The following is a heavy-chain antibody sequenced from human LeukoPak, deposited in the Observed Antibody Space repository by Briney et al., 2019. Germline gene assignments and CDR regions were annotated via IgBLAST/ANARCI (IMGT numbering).Heavy chain of an antibody. V-gene: IGHV3-21*01. CDR2: ISSSSSYI. CDR1: GFTFSSYS. J-gene: IGHJ6*03. CDR3: AREIYCSSTSCSTDYYYYYYMDV. D-gene: IGHD2-2*01. Sequence: GGSLRLSCAASGFTFSSYSMNWVRQAPGKGLEWVSSISSSSSYIYYADSVKGRFTISRDNAKNSLYLQMNSLRAEDTAVYYCAREIYCSSTSCSTDYYYYYYMDVWGKGTTVTVSS.